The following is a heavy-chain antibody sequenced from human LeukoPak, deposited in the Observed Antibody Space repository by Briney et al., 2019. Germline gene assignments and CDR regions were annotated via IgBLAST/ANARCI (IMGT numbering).Heavy chain of an antibody. CDR2: ISGSGGST. CDR3: ARDSSGYYSAY. V-gene: IGHV3-23*01. Sequence: VSAISGSGGSTYYADSVKGRFTISRDNSKNTLYLQMNSLRAEDTAVYYCARDSSGYYSAYWGQGTLVTVSS. J-gene: IGHJ4*02. D-gene: IGHD3-22*01.